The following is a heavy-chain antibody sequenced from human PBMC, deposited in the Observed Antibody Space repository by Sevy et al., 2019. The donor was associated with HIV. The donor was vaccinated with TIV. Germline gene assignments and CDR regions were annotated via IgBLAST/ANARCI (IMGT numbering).Heavy chain of an antibody. CDR1: GGSISSNSYH. J-gene: IGHJ4*02. D-gene: IGHD2-15*01. CDR3: VRHDGGTPEYFDY. Sequence: SETLSLPCTVSGGSISSNSYHWGWIPPPPGKGLEGIGGIYYTGSTYYNPSVKSRVTISVDTSKNKFSLKLSSVTAADTAVYYCVRHDGGTPEYFDYWGQGTLVTVSS. V-gene: IGHV4-39*01. CDR2: IYYTGST.